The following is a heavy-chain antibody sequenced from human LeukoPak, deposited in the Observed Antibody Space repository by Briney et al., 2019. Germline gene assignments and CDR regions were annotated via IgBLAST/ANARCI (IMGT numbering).Heavy chain of an antibody. V-gene: IGHV3-48*02. J-gene: IGHJ4*02. Sequence: GGSLRLSCAASGFTFNYFSVNWVRQAPGKGLEWISYISSSSSSIYYADSVRGRFTISRDNANNSLYLQMNSLTDDDTAVYYCARGKDYWGQGTLVTVSS. CDR2: ISSSSSSI. CDR3: ARGKDY. CDR1: GFTFNYFS.